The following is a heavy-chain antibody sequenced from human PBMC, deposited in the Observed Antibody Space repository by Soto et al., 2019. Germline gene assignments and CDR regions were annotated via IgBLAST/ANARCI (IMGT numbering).Heavy chain of an antibody. CDR1: GGSMYSPNW. D-gene: IGHD3-16*01. CDR3: ARGSTRIWGLFDY. CDR2: IYHSEST. V-gene: IGHV4-4*02. Sequence: QVQLQESGPGLVKPSGTLSLTCAVSGGSMYSPNWWTWVRQTPGKGLQWIGEIYHSESTNYNPSLKSRVTISVDKSKNQFSLKLTSLTGEDTAIYYCARGSTRIWGLFDYWGQGLLVTVSS. J-gene: IGHJ4*02.